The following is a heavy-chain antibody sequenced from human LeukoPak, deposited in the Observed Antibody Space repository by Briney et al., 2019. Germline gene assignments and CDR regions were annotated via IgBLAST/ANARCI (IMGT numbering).Heavy chain of an antibody. J-gene: IGHJ3*02. V-gene: IGHV3-48*03. Sequence: GGSLRLSCAASGFTFSSYEMNWVRQAPGKGLEWVSYISSSGSTIYYADSVKGRFTISRDNAKNSLYLQMNSLRAEDTAVYYCARVGLTVTTTNAFDIWGQGTMVTVSS. CDR1: GFTFSSYE. CDR3: ARVGLTVTTTNAFDI. D-gene: IGHD4-11*01. CDR2: ISSSGSTI.